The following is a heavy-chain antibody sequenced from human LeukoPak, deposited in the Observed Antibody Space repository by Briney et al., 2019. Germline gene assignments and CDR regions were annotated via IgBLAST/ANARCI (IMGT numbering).Heavy chain of an antibody. CDR2: IAFDGSTT. D-gene: IGHD3-10*01. CDR3: ARGHGSGSFLIDY. CDR1: GFRFNNYA. Sequence: GGSLSLSCQGSGFRFNNYAMHWVRQAPGKGLEWVAIIAFDGSTTHYSHSVKGRFTLSRDNSRNTVYLQMNSLRPEDTAVYFCARGHGSGSFLIDYWGQGTLVTVSS. J-gene: IGHJ4*02. V-gene: IGHV3-30-3*01.